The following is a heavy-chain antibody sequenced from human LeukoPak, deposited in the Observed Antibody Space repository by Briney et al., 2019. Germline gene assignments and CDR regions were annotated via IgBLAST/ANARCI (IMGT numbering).Heavy chain of an antibody. J-gene: IGHJ4*02. CDR1: GFTFSSYA. CDR3: AKSRGSGLFDY. D-gene: IGHD3-10*01. Sequence: GGSLRLSCAASGFTFSSYAMSWVRQAPGKELEWVSGISGSGGSTYYADSVKGRFTISRDNSKNTLYLQMNSLRAEDTAVYYCAKSRGSGLFDYWGQGTLVTVAS. V-gene: IGHV3-23*01. CDR2: ISGSGGST.